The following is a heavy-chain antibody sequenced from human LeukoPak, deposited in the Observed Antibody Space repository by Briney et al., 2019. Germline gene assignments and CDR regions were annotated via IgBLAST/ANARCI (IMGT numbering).Heavy chain of an antibody. V-gene: IGHV1-2*02. Sequence: ASVKVSCKASGYTFTGYYMHWVRQALGQGLEWMGWINPNSGGTNYAQKFQGRVTMTRDTSISTAFMELNSLRGDDTAVYYCTRGGSGFTYYSAMDVWGQGTTVTVSS. CDR2: INPNSGGT. CDR3: TRGGSGFTYYSAMDV. CDR1: GYTFTGYY. D-gene: IGHD3-10*01. J-gene: IGHJ6*02.